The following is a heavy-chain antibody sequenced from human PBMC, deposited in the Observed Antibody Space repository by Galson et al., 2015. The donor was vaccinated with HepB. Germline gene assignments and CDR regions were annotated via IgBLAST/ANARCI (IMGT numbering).Heavy chain of an antibody. CDR3: ARAPHYDYIWGSYRYFDY. D-gene: IGHD3-16*02. CDR1: GGSFSGYY. V-gene: IGHV4-34*01. Sequence: ETLSLTCAVYGGSFSGYYWSWIRQPPGKGLEWIGEINHSGSTNYNPSLKSRVTISVDTSKNQFSLKLSSVTAADTAVYYCARAPHYDYIWGSYRYFDYWGQGTLVTVSS. CDR2: INHSGST. J-gene: IGHJ4*02.